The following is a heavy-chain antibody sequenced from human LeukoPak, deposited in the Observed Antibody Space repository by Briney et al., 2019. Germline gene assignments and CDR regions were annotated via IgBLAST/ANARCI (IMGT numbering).Heavy chain of an antibody. V-gene: IGHV3-23*01. CDR3: AKVRLATSSPHYDY. D-gene: IGHD6-6*01. CDR1: GFSFSSFA. Sequence: GGSLRLSCAASGFSFSSFAIHWIRQAPGKGLEWVSGISGSGGSTYYADSVKGRFTISRDNSQNTVFLQMKSLRGEDTAVYYCAKVRLATSSPHYDYWGQGTLVTDSS. J-gene: IGHJ4*02. CDR2: ISGSGGST.